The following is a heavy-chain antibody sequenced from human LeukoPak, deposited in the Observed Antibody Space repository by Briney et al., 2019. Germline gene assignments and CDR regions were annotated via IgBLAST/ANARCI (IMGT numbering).Heavy chain of an antibody. V-gene: IGHV5-51*01. CDR2: IYPGDSDT. CDR1: GYSFTSYW. CDR3: ASRSTPYAFDI. Sequence: GESLKISCKGSGYSFTSYWIGWVRQMPGKGLECMGIIYPGDSDTRYSPSFQGQVTISADRSISTAYLQWSSLKASDTAMYYCASRSTPYAFDIWGQGTMVTVSS. D-gene: IGHD1-14*01. J-gene: IGHJ3*02.